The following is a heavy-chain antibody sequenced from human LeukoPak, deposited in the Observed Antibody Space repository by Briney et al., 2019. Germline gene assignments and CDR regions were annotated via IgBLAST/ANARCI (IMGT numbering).Heavy chain of an antibody. Sequence: PGGSLRLSCAASGFTFDDYGMSWVRQAPGKGLEWVSGINWNGGSTGYADSVKGRFTISRDNAKNSLYLQMNSLRAEDTALYYCAREAQGYYGSGSSRYYYYMDVWGKGTTVTASS. CDR1: GFTFDDYG. CDR2: INWNGGST. D-gene: IGHD3-10*01. CDR3: AREAQGYYGSGSSRYYYYMDV. J-gene: IGHJ6*03. V-gene: IGHV3-20*04.